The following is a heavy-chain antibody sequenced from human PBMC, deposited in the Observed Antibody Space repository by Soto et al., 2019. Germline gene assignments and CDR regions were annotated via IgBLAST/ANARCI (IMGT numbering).Heavy chain of an antibody. J-gene: IGHJ4*02. CDR2: ISSSAVTT. Sequence: EVQLLESGGGLVQPGGSLRLSCEASGFTFNNYAMHWVRQAPGKGLEWVSAISSSAVTTYYTDSVKGRFTISRDNSKNTLYLQINSLRAEDTALEDWVRGREGGGGWDYWGQGTLVTVSS. D-gene: IGHD3-16*01. CDR1: GFTFNNYA. V-gene: IGHV3-23*01. CDR3: VRGREGGGGWDY.